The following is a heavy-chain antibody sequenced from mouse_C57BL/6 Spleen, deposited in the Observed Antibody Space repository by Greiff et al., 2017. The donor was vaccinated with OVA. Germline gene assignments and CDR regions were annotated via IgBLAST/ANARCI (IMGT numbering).Heavy chain of an antibody. CDR3: ARTGKGDYFDY. Sequence: EVQVVESGGGLVQPGGSLSLSCAASGFTFTDYYMSWVRQPPGTALEWLGFIRNKANGYTTEYSASVKGRFTISRDNSQSILYLQMNALRAEDSATYYCARTGKGDYFDYWGQGTTLTVSS. D-gene: IGHD1-3*01. CDR2: IRNKANGYTT. J-gene: IGHJ2*01. V-gene: IGHV7-3*01. CDR1: GFTFTDYY.